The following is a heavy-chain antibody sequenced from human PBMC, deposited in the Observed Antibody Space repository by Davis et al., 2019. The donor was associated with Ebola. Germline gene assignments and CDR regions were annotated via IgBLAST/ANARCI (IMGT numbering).Heavy chain of an antibody. CDR1: GFTFRGYW. J-gene: IGHJ4*02. CDR3: ARTTAPDY. CDR2: IDSDGSDT. V-gene: IGHV3-74*03. D-gene: IGHD4-11*01. Sequence: HTGGSLRLSCAASGFTFRGYWMHWVRQAPGKGLVWVSRIDSDGSDTTYADSVKGRFTISRDDAKNTLYLQMNSLRVEDTAVYYCARTTAPDYWGQGTLVTVPS.